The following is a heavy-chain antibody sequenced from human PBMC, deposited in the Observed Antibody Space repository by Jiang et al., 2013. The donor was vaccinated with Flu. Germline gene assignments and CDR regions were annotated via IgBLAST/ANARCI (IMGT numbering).Heavy chain of an antibody. J-gene: IGHJ4*02. CDR2: ISGSGGST. D-gene: IGHD3-3*01. CDR1: GFTFSSYA. V-gene: IGHV3-23*01. Sequence: VQLLESGGGLVQPGGSLRLSCAASGFTFSSYAMSWVRRAPGKGLEWVSAISGSGGSTYYADSVKGRFTISRDNSKNTLYLQMNSLRAEDTAVYYCARYDTYYDFWSGADFDYWGQGTLVTVSS. CDR3: ARYDTYYDFWSGADFDY.